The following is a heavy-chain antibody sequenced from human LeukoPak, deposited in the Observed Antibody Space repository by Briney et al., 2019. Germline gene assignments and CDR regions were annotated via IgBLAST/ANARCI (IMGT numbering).Heavy chain of an antibody. CDR3: ARQWPKYDFWSGYYRPHYYMDV. J-gene: IGHJ6*03. CDR1: GYSFINYW. CDR2: IYPGDSNT. D-gene: IGHD3-3*01. Sequence: KDGESLKISCKGSGYSFINYWIGWVRQMPGKGLEWMGIIYPGDSNTRYSPSFQGQVTISADKSISTAYLQWSSLKASDTAMYYCARQWPKYDFWSGYYRPHYYMDVWGKGTTVTVSS. V-gene: IGHV5-51*01.